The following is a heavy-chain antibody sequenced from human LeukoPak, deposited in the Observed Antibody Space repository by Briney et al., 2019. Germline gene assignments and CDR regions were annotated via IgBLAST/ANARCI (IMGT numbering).Heavy chain of an antibody. V-gene: IGHV1-18*01. D-gene: IGHD3-10*01. Sequence: ASVKVSCKASGYTFTSYGISWARQAPGQGLEWMGWISAYNGNTNYAQKLQGRVTMTTDTSTSTAYMELRSLRSDDTAVYYCASGIMVRGVIITGPFDYWGQGTLVTVSS. CDR1: GYTFTSYG. CDR3: ASGIMVRGVIITGPFDY. J-gene: IGHJ4*02. CDR2: ISAYNGNT.